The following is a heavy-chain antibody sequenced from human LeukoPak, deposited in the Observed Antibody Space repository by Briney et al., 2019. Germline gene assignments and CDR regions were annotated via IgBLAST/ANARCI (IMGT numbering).Heavy chain of an antibody. CDR1: GYTFTGHH. Sequence: ASVTVSCKASGYTFTGHHIHWVRQAPGQGLEWMGWINPNSGGTNYAQKLQGRVTMTRDTSISTAYMELSRLRSDDTAVYYCARHSSSFFDYWGQGTLVSVSS. J-gene: IGHJ4*02. V-gene: IGHV1-2*02. CDR3: ARHSSSFFDY. CDR2: INPNSGGT. D-gene: IGHD6-6*01.